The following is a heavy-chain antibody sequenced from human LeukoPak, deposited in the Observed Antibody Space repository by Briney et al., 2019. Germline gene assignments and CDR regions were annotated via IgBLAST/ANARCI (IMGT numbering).Heavy chain of an antibody. J-gene: IGHJ3*02. V-gene: IGHV3-21*01. CDR3: ARDASLRFNPLYKTDHAFDI. CDR1: GFTFSSYG. Sequence: GGSLRLSCAASGFTFSSYGMSWVRQAPGKGLEWVSSISSSSSYIYYADSVKGRFTISRDNAKNSLYLQMNSLRAEDTAVYYCARDASLRFNPLYKTDHAFDIWGQGTMVTVSS. D-gene: IGHD4-17*01. CDR2: ISSSSSYI.